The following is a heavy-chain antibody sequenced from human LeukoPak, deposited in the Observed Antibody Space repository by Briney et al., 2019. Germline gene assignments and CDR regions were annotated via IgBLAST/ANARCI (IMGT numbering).Heavy chain of an antibody. CDR1: GGSFSGYY. Sequence: SETPSLTCAVYGGSFSGYYWSWIRQPPGKGLEWIGEINHSGSTNYNPSLKSRVTISVDTSKNQFSLKLSSVTAADTAVYYCARAWGSGWYIDYWGQGTLVTVSS. J-gene: IGHJ4*02. D-gene: IGHD6-19*01. V-gene: IGHV4-34*01. CDR2: INHSGST. CDR3: ARAWGSGWYIDY.